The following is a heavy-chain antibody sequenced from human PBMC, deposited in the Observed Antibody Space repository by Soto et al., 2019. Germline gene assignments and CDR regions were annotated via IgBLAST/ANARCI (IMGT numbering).Heavy chain of an antibody. Sequence: ASETLSLTCTVSGGSIISYYWSWIRQPPGKGLEWIGYFYYSGSTNYNPSLKSRVTISVDTSKDQFSLKLSSVTAADTAVYYCARGGWKLFDYWGQGTLVTVSS. CDR3: ARGGWKLFDY. CDR1: GGSIISYY. V-gene: IGHV4-59*01. CDR2: FYYSGST. D-gene: IGHD6-19*01. J-gene: IGHJ4*02.